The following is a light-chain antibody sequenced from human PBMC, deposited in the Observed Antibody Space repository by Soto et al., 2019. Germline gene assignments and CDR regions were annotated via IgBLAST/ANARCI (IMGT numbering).Light chain of an antibody. CDR1: QSLLHSNGYNY. CDR2: LGS. J-gene: IGKJ1*01. Sequence: DIVMTQSPLSLPVTPGEPASISCRSSQSLLHSNGYNYLDWYLQKPGQSPQLLIYLGSNRASGGPDRFSGSGSGTDFTLKISRVEAEDVGVYYCMQALQTPWTFGQGTKAEIK. V-gene: IGKV2-28*01. CDR3: MQALQTPWT.